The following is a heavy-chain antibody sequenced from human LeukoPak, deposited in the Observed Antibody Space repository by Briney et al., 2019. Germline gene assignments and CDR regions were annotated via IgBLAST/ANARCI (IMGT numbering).Heavy chain of an antibody. D-gene: IGHD1-26*01. CDR3: AGWELLKGYFDL. V-gene: IGHV1-69*13. CDR1: GGTFSSYA. Sequence: SVKVSCKASGGTFSSYAISWVRQAPGQGLEWMGGIIPIFGTANYAQKFQGRVTITADESTSTAYMELSSLRSEDTAVYYCAGWELLKGYFDLWGRGTLVTVSS. CDR2: IIPIFGTA. J-gene: IGHJ2*01.